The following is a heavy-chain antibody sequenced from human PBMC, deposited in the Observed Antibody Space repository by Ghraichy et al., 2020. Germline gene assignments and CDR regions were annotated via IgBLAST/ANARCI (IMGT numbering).Heavy chain of an antibody. J-gene: IGHJ6*02. Sequence: GGSLRLSCAASGFTFSSYWMSWVRQAPGKGLEWVANIKQDGSEKYYVDSVKGRFTISRDNAKNSLYLQMNSLRAEDTAVYYCARDTHVDTAMGWYYYYGMDVWGQGTTVTVSS. D-gene: IGHD5-18*01. V-gene: IGHV3-7*01. CDR3: ARDTHVDTAMGWYYYYGMDV. CDR2: IKQDGSEK. CDR1: GFTFSSYW.